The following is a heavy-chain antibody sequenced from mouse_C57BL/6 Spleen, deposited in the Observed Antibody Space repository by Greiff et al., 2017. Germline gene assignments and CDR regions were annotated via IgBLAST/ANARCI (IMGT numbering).Heavy chain of an antibody. J-gene: IGHJ1*03. D-gene: IGHD1-1*01. CDR2: ISDGGSYT. CDR1: GFTFSSYA. Sequence: EVKLMESGGGLVKPGGSLKLSCAASGFTFSSYAMSWVRQTPEKRLEWVATISDGGSYTYYPDNVKGRFTISRDNAKNNLYLQMSHLKSEDTAMYYCARDRGYCGSSYGYFDVWGTGTTVTVSS. V-gene: IGHV5-4*01. CDR3: ARDRGYCGSSYGYFDV.